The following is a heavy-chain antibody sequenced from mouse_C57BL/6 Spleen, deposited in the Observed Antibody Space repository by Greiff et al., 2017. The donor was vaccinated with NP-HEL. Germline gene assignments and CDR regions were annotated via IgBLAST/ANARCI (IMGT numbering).Heavy chain of an antibody. D-gene: IGHD1-1*01. V-gene: IGHV1-19*01. CDR2: INPYNGGT. J-gene: IGHJ2*01. Sequence: EVKLMESGPVLVKPGASVKMSCKASGYTFTDYYMNWVKQSHGKSLEWIGVINPYNGGTSYNQKFKGKATLTVDKSSSTAYMELNSLTSEDSAVYYCARDLTTVVAFDYWGQGTTLTVSS. CDR3: ARDLTTVVAFDY. CDR1: GYTFTDYY.